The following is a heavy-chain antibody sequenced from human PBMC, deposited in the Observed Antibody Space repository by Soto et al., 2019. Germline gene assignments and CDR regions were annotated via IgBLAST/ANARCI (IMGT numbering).Heavy chain of an antibody. CDR3: AHSYGHFDY. V-gene: IGHV2-5*01. D-gene: IGHD4-17*01. Sequence: SGPTLVNPTQTLTLTCTFSGFSLSSSGVGVGWIRQPPGKALEWLALIYWNDDKRYSPSLKSRLTITKDTSKNQVVLIMINMDPVDAATYYCAHSYGHFDYWGQGILVTVSS. CDR1: GFSLSSSGVG. CDR2: IYWNDDK. J-gene: IGHJ4*02.